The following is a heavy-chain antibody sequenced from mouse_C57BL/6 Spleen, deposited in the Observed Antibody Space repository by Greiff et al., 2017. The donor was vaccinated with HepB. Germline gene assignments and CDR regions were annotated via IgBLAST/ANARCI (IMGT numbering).Heavy chain of an antibody. J-gene: IGHJ4*01. CDR2: IWSGGST. CDR1: GFSLTSYG. V-gene: IGHV2-2*01. CDR3: ASSTIPHYYAMDY. Sequence: QVQLQQSGPGLVQPSQSLSITCTVSGFSLTSYGVHWVRQSPGKGLEWLGVIWSGGSTDYNAAFISRLSISKDNSKSQVFFKMNSLQADDTAIYYCASSTIPHYYAMDYWGQGTSVTVSS. D-gene: IGHD2-1*01.